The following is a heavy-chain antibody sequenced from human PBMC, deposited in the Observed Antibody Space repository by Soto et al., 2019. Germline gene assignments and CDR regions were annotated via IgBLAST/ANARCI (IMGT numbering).Heavy chain of an antibody. CDR3: AGSTGSGLRARTNRVNWVDP. Sequence: QVQLVQSGAEVKQPGSSVKVSCQASGVTFSSFAITWVRQAPGQGLEWMGGIIPIFRTPNYAQNFQGRVTITADESTTLVYRELSRLRSEDTAVYYCAGSTGSGLRARTNRVNWVDPWGQGTVVTVSS. CDR1: GVTFSSFA. V-gene: IGHV1-69*01. J-gene: IGHJ5*02. D-gene: IGHD5-12*01. CDR2: IIPIFRTP.